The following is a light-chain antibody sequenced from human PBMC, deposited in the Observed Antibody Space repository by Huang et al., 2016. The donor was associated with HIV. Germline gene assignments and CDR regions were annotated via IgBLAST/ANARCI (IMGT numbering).Light chain of an antibody. V-gene: IGKV3D-7*01. Sequence: ETVMTQSPATLSLFPGERATLSCRASQTVSSTSLSWYPQNPGQAHRLLIHGTCTRATDSPARFSGSGSGTDFTLTISSRQPEDFAVYYWHQDYYLPPTFGGGTRVEIK. J-gene: IGKJ4*01. CDR2: GTC. CDR3: HQDYYLPPT. CDR1: QTVSSTS.